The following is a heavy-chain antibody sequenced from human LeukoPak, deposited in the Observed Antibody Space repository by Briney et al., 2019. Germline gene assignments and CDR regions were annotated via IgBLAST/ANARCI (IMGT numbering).Heavy chain of an antibody. D-gene: IGHD6-19*01. CDR2: IIPIFGTA. J-gene: IGHJ4*02. CDR1: GGTFSSYA. V-gene: IGHV1-69*13. CDR3: ARARGIAVAGISFDY. Sequence: GASVKVSCKASGGTFSSYAISWVRQAPGQGLEWMGEIIPIFGTANYAQKFQGRVTITADESTSTAYMELSSLRSEDTAVYYCARARGIAVAGISFDYWGQGTLVTVSS.